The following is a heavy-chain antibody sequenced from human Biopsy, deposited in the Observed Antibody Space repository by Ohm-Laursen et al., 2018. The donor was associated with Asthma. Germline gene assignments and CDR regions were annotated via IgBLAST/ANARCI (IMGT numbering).Heavy chain of an antibody. J-gene: IGHJ4*02. V-gene: IGHV3-53*01. CDR3: ARGDSSGWSHYYFDY. CDR2: IYSGGTS. Sequence: SLRLSCAAPGFTVSRDHMFWVRQAPGKGLEWVSVIYSGGTSHTADSVRGRFTISRDFSKNTLNLQMHSLRVEDTAVYYCARGDSSGWSHYYFDYWGQGTLVTVSS. CDR1: GFTVSRDH. D-gene: IGHD6-19*01.